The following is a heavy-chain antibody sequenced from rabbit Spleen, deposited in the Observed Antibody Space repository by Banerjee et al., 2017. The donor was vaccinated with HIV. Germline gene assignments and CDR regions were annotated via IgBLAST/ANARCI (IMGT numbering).Heavy chain of an antibody. D-gene: IGHD7-1*01. CDR2: IYTGDGST. V-gene: IGHV1S40*01. Sequence: QSLEESGGDLVKPGASLTLTCTASGFSFSSSYYMSWVRQAPGKGLEWIGCIYTGDGSTWYASWAKGRFTISKTSSTTVTLQMTSLTAADTATYFCARSYSGVNYGSDLWGPGTLVTVS. J-gene: IGHJ4*01. CDR3: ARSYSGVNYGSDL. CDR1: GFSFSSSYY.